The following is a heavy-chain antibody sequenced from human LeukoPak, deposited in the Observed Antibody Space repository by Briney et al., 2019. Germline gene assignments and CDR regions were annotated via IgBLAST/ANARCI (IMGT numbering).Heavy chain of an antibody. Sequence: PGGSLRLSCEASGFIFSEYFMSWVRQAPGKAPEWISSIGSSSGKIDYAGSVKGRFTISRDNSKNSFYLQMTGLRAADTAFYYCVRDRYGLFDFWGQGTLVTVSS. D-gene: IGHD4-17*01. V-gene: IGHV3-11*01. CDR3: VRDRYGLFDF. CDR1: GFIFSEYF. J-gene: IGHJ1*01. CDR2: IGSSSGKI.